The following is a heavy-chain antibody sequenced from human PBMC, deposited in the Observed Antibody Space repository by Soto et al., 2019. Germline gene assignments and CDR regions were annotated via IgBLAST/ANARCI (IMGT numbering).Heavy chain of an antibody. Sequence: QVQLVESGGGVVQPGRSLRLSCAASGFTFSSYAMHWVRQAPGKGLEWVAVISYDGSNKYYADSVKGRFTISRDNSKNTLYLQMNSLRAEDTAVYYCAREAPLDYNNTPFDYWGQGTLVTVSS. CDR3: AREAPLDYNNTPFDY. CDR1: GFTFSSYA. CDR2: ISYDGSNK. J-gene: IGHJ4*02. V-gene: IGHV3-30-3*01. D-gene: IGHD4-4*01.